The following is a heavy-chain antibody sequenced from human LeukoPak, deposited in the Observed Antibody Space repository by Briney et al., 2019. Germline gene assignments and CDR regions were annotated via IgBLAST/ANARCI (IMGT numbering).Heavy chain of an antibody. V-gene: IGHV4-61*02. D-gene: IGHD3-16*01. CDR2: IYSTGST. CDR3: ARVYDSVWSLMDY. J-gene: IGHJ4*02. Sequence: PSETLSLTCTVSGDSISSGNYYWMWIRQPAGKGLEWIGRIYSTGSTNYNPSLKSRVSISVDTSKNQFSLKLSSVTAADTAMYYCARVYDSVWSLMDYWGQGTLVTVSS. CDR1: GDSISSGNYY.